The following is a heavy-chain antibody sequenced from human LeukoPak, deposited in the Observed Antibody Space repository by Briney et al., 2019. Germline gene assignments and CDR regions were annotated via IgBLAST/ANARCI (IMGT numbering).Heavy chain of an antibody. CDR3: ARDRNPVYCSGSSCSLID. CDR2: ISASNGNT. CDR1: GYTFTNSG. D-gene: IGHD2-15*01. J-gene: IGHJ4*02. V-gene: IGHV1-18*01. Sequence: ASVKVSCKASGYTFTNSGISWVRQAPGQGLEWMGWISASNGNTNYAQKLQARVTMTTDTSTSTAYMELRSLRSDDTAVYYCARDRNPVYCSGSSCSLIDWGQGTLVTVSS.